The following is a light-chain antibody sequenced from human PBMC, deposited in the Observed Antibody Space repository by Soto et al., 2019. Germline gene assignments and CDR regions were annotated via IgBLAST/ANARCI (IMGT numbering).Light chain of an antibody. CDR2: GAS. CDR3: QHPGT. Sequence: DIQMTQSPSSLSASVGDRVTMTCRASLGISNHLAWYQQKPGKAPKLLIHGASTLQSGVPSRFSGSGSGTDFTLTISSLQPDDFATYYCQHPGTFGQGTKVDIK. CDR1: LGISNH. J-gene: IGKJ1*01. V-gene: IGKV1-27*01.